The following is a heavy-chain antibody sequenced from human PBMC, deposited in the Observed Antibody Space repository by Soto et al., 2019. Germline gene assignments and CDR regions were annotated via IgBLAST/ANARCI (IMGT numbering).Heavy chain of an antibody. Sequence: QVQLQESGPGLVKPSQTLSLTCTVSGGSIRSGDYYWNWIRQPPGKDLEWIGHIYYSGSTYYKLSLKSRITISLDTSKNQISLKMSSVTAADTAVYYCAGQPTAGSYYDLGSYYYYYGMDVWGQGTTVTVSS. J-gene: IGHJ6*02. D-gene: IGHD3-10*01. CDR1: GGSIRSGDYY. CDR2: IYYSGST. V-gene: IGHV4-30-4*01. CDR3: AGQPTAGSYYDLGSYYYYYGMDV.